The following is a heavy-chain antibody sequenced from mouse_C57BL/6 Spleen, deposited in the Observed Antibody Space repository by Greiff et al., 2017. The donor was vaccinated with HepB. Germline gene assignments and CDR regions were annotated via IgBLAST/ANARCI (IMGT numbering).Heavy chain of an antibody. CDR3: ARFSSHWYFDV. CDR2: INPNNGGT. Sequence: EVQLQQSGPELVKPGASVKISCKASGYTFTEYYMNWVKQRHGKSLGWIGDINPNNGGTSYNQKFKGKATLTVAKSSSTAYIELRSLTSEDSAVYYCARFSSHWYFDVWGTGTTVTVSS. D-gene: IGHD1-1*01. V-gene: IGHV1-26*01. CDR1: GYTFTEYY. J-gene: IGHJ1*03.